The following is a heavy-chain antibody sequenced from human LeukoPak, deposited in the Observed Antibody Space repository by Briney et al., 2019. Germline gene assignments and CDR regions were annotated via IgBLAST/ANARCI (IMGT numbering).Heavy chain of an antibody. J-gene: IGHJ1*01. CDR2: IYTSGST. V-gene: IGHV4-4*07. Sequence: PSETLSLTCTVSGGSISSYYWSWIRQPAGKGLEWIGRIYTSGSTNYNPSLKSRVTMSVDTSKNQISLKLSSVTAADTAVYYCARGKDYYDSSGYYGWGQGTLVTVSS. D-gene: IGHD3-22*01. CDR3: ARGKDYYDSSGYYG. CDR1: GGSISSYY.